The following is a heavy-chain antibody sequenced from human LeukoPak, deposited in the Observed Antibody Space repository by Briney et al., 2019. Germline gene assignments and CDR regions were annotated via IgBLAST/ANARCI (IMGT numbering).Heavy chain of an antibody. Sequence: SETLSFTCTVSGGSINSHYCNWIRQSPGKGLEWIGYIYNSGSINYNPSLKSRVTISVDTSKNQFSLKLSSVTAADTAIYYCATKVRGGFDIWGQGTMVTVSS. CDR2: IYNSGSI. CDR3: ATKVRGGFDI. D-gene: IGHD2-15*01. CDR1: GGSINSHY. J-gene: IGHJ3*02. V-gene: IGHV4-59*11.